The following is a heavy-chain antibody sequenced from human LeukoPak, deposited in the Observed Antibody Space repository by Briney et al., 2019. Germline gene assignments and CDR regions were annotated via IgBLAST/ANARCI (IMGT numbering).Heavy chain of an antibody. V-gene: IGHV3-49*03. Sequence: AGRSLRLSCTSSGFTFGTYAVSWFRQAPGKGLEWVAFIRSKTFGGTTEYAASVKGRFTISRDDSKSIAYLQMNSLKTEDTAVYYCTRYSGRTDYWGQGTLVSVSS. CDR1: GFTFGTYA. D-gene: IGHD5-18*01. CDR2: IRSKTFGGTT. J-gene: IGHJ4*02. CDR3: TRYSGRTDY.